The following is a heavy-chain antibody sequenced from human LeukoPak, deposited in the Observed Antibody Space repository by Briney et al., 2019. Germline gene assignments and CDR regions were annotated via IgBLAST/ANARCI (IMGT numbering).Heavy chain of an antibody. D-gene: IGHD1-26*01. CDR1: GYTFTNYD. J-gene: IGHJ4*02. CDR3: ARVTGSIDY. V-gene: IGHV1-8*01. Sequence: SVKVSCKASGYTFTNYDINWVRQATGQGLEWMGWMNTNSGNTGYAQRFQGRVTMTRDTSISTAYMELSSLRSDDTAVYYCARVTGSIDYWGQGTLVTVSS. CDR2: MNTNSGNT.